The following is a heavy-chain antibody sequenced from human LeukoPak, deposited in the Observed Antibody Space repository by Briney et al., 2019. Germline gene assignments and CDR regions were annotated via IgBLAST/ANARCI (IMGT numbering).Heavy chain of an antibody. CDR3: ALTWIAAAGLYFDY. D-gene: IGHD6-13*01. Sequence: SETLSLTCTVSGGSISSYYWSWIRQPPGKGLEWIGYIYYSGSTNYNPSLKSRVTISVGTSKNQFSLKLSSVTAADTAVYYCALTWIAAAGLYFDYWGQGTLVTVSS. CDR1: GGSISSYY. CDR2: IYYSGST. J-gene: IGHJ4*02. V-gene: IGHV4-59*01.